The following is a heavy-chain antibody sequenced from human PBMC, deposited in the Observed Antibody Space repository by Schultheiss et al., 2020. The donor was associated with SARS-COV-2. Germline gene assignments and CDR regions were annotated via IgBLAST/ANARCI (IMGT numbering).Heavy chain of an antibody. CDR2: INPNSGGT. V-gene: IGHV1-2*02. CDR1: GYTFSDYY. D-gene: IGHD6-13*01. Sequence: ASVKVSCKTSGYTFSDYYIHWVRQAPGQGLEWMGWINPNSGGTNYAQKFQGRVTMTRDTSISTAYMELSRLRSEDTAVYYCARHGPYGSSWYRVHNYAMDVWGQGTTVTVSS. CDR3: ARHGPYGSSWYRVHNYAMDV. J-gene: IGHJ6*02.